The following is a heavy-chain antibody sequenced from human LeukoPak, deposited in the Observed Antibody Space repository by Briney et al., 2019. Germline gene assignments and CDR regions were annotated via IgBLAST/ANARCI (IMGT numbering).Heavy chain of an antibody. Sequence: PSVTLSLTCTVSGGSISSYYWSWIRQPAGKGLEWIGRIYTSGSTNYNPSLKSRVTMSVDTSKNQFSLKLSSVTAADTAVYYCARWGRGWYQQLPPDYWGQGTLVTVSS. CDR3: ARWGRGWYQQLPPDY. J-gene: IGHJ4*02. CDR1: GGSISSYY. CDR2: IYTSGST. V-gene: IGHV4-4*07. D-gene: IGHD6-19*01.